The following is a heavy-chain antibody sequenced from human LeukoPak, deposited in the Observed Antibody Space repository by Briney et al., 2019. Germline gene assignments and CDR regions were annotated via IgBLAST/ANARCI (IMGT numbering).Heavy chain of an antibody. CDR1: GFTFNCCD. CDR3: AKGYDSVSN. CDR2: ISYDGSDK. J-gene: IGHJ1*01. D-gene: IGHD3-22*01. Sequence: GRSLRLSCAASGFTFNCCDMHWVRQAPGKGLEWMALISYDGSDKYYADSVKGRFTISRDNSKNTLFLQMNSLRTEDTAVYYCAKGYDSVSNWGQGTLVTVSS. V-gene: IGHV3-30*18.